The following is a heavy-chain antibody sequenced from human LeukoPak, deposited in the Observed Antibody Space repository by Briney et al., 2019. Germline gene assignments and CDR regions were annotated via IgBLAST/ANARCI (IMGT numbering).Heavy chain of an antibody. CDR2: ISSNGGST. Sequence: GGSLRLACSASGFTFSSYAMHWVRQAPGKGLEYVSAISSNGGSTYYADSVKGRFTISRDNSKNTLYLQMSSLRAEDTAVYYCVRRRTTVIDYWGQGTLVTVSS. V-gene: IGHV3-64D*06. D-gene: IGHD4-17*01. CDR3: VRRRTTVIDY. CDR1: GFTFSSYA. J-gene: IGHJ4*02.